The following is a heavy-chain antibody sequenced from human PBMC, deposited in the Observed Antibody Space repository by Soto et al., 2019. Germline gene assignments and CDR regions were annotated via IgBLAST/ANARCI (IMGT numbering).Heavy chain of an antibody. CDR1: GGSISSGAYH. CDR3: ARGSAGRFLGVYYGVDV. CDR2: IYYNGAT. D-gene: IGHD3-3*01. J-gene: IGHJ6*02. V-gene: IGHV4-31*03. Sequence: QVQLQESGPGLVKPSQTLSLTCTVSGGSISSGAYHWNWIRHHPGKGLEWIGYIYYNGATNYNSSLQSGVDISLDTSRNQFSLRLTSVTAADTAVYFCARGSAGRFLGVYYGVDVWGPGTTVTVSS.